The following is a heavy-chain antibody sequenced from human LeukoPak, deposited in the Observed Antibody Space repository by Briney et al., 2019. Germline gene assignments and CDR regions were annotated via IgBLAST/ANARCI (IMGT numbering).Heavy chain of an antibody. CDR1: GYTFTIYY. J-gene: IGHJ4*02. CDR2: INPSGGRT. V-gene: IGHV1-46*01. Sequence: ASVKVSFKASGYTFTIYYMHWVRQAPGQGLEWMGIINPSGGRTTYAQKFQGRVTMTRDTSTSTVYMELSSLRSEDTAVYYCARSRRTFDYWGQGTLVTVSS. CDR3: ARSRRTFDY.